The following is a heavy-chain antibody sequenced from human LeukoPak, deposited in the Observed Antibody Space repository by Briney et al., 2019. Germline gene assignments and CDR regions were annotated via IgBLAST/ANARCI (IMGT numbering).Heavy chain of an antibody. D-gene: IGHD1-26*01. CDR1: GFTFSSYA. V-gene: IGHV3-64*01. CDR3: ARRLRGSDAFDI. J-gene: IGHJ3*02. Sequence: GGSLRLSCAASGFTFSSYAMHWVRQAPGKGLEYVSAISSNGGSTYYANSVKGRFTIPRDNSKNTLYLQMGSLRAEDMAVYYCARRLRGSDAFDIWGQGTMVTVSS. CDR2: ISSNGGST.